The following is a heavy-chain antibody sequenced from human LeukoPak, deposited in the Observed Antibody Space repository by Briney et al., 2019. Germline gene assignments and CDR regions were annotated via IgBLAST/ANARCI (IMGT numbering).Heavy chain of an antibody. J-gene: IGHJ3*02. CDR3: AKGRSVAVAGTNAFDI. V-gene: IGHV3-23*01. CDR1: GFTFSSYA. CDR2: ISGSGGST. Sequence: GGSLRLSCAASGFTFSSYAMSWVRQAPGKGLAWVSAISGSGGSTYYADSVKGRFTISRDNSKNTLYLQMNSLRAEDTAVYYCAKGRSVAVAGTNAFDIWGQGTMVTVSS. D-gene: IGHD6-19*01.